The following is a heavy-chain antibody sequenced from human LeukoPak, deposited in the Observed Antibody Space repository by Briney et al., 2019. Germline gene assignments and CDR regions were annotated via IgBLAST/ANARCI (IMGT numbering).Heavy chain of an antibody. CDR2: IYYDGSNT. D-gene: IGHD3-22*01. J-gene: IGHJ4*02. V-gene: IGHV3-33*06. CDR1: GFTFSRYG. Sequence: GGSLRLSCAGSGFTFSRYGMHWVRQAPGKGLEWLAVIYYDGSNTYYADSVRGRFTISRDNSKNTLYPQMNSLRAEDTAVYYCAKRTYYSDSSSYRAFDYWGQGTLVTVSS. CDR3: AKRTYYSDSSSYRAFDY.